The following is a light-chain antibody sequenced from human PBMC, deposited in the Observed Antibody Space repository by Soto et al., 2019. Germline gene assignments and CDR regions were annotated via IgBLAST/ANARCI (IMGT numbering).Light chain of an antibody. Sequence: EIVMKQSPATLSVSPGERATLSCRASQSVSNNLAWYQQKPGQAPRLLIYGASSRATGIPDRFSGSGSGTDFTLTISRLEPEDFAVYYCQQYGSSPRTFGQGTKVDIK. CDR1: QSVSNN. CDR3: QQYGSSPRT. J-gene: IGKJ1*01. V-gene: IGKV3-20*01. CDR2: GAS.